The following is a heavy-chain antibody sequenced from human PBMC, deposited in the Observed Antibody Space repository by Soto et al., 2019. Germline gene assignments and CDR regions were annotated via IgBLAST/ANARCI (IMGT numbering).Heavy chain of an antibody. J-gene: IGHJ6*02. CDR3: ATQMGGGIVVVPAAYPRYHYGMDV. CDR1: GFTFSSYA. D-gene: IGHD2-2*01. Sequence: GGSLRLSCAASGFTFSSYAMSWVRQAPGKGLEWVSAISGSGGSTYYADSVKGRFTISRDNSKNTLYLQMNSLRAEDTAVYYRATQMGGGIVVVPAAYPRYHYGMDVWGQGTTVTVSS. V-gene: IGHV3-23*01. CDR2: ISGSGGST.